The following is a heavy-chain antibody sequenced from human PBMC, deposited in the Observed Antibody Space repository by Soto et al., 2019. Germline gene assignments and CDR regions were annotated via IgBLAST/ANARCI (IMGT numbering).Heavy chain of an antibody. Sequence: QVQLVQSGAEVKKPGASVKVSCKASGYTFTSYDINWVRQATGQGLEWMGWMNPNSGNTGYAQKFQGRVTMTRNTSISTAYMELSSLRSEETAVYYCARGGYDILTGYYGDGDYWGQGTLVTVSS. D-gene: IGHD3-9*01. CDR2: MNPNSGNT. CDR3: ARGGYDILTGYYGDGDY. J-gene: IGHJ4*02. V-gene: IGHV1-8*01. CDR1: GYTFTSYD.